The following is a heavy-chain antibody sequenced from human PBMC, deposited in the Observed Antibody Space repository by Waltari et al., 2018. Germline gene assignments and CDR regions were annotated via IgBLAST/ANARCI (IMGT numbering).Heavy chain of an antibody. V-gene: IGHV4-4*07. CDR2: IYTSGST. Sequence: QVQLQESGPGLVKPSETLSLTCTVSGGSISSYYWIWLRQPAGKALEWIGRIYTSGSTNYNPSLKSRVTMSVDTSKNQFSLKLSSVTAADTAVYYCARGGCSSTSCMGHSDSWFDPWGQGTLVTVSS. CDR3: ARGGCSSTSCMGHSDSWFDP. D-gene: IGHD2-2*01. J-gene: IGHJ5*02. CDR1: GGSISSYY.